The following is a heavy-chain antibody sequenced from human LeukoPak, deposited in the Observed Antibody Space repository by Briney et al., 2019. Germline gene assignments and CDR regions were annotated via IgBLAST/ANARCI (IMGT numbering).Heavy chain of an antibody. CDR3: ARGRHPHYYYDSSGYPP. V-gene: IGHV1-8*01. Sequence: ASVKVSCKASGYTFTSYDINWVRQATGQGLEWMGWMNPNSGNTGYAQKFQGRVTMTRNTSISTAYMELSSLRSEDTAVYYCARGRHPHYYYDSSGYPPWGRGTMVTVSS. J-gene: IGHJ3*01. D-gene: IGHD3-22*01. CDR1: GYTFTSYD. CDR2: MNPNSGNT.